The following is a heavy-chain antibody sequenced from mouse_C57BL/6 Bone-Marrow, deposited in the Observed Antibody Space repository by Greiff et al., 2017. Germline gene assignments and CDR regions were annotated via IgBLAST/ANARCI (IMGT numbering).Heavy chain of an antibody. V-gene: IGHV5-12*01. Sequence: EVKLMESGGGLVQPGGSLKLSCAASGFTFSDYYMYWVRQTPEKRLEWVAYISNGGGSTYYPDTVKGRFTISRDNAKNTLYLQMSRLKSEDTAMYYCARPEKDDWGQGTSVTVSS. CDR1: GFTFSDYY. CDR2: ISNGGGST. CDR3: ARPEKDD. J-gene: IGHJ4*01.